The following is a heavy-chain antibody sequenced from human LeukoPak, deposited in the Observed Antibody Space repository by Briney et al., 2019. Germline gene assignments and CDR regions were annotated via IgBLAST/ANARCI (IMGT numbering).Heavy chain of an antibody. Sequence: SETLSLTCTVSGVSIRSFDWNWMRQPPGKGLEWIGYISDSGSTNYNPSLKSRLTISRDTSKNQFSLKLSSVTAADTAVYYCARRSTVTTSYDYSGQGTLVTVSS. CDR3: ARRSTVTTSYDY. CDR1: GVSIRSFD. D-gene: IGHD4-17*01. V-gene: IGHV4-59*08. CDR2: ISDSGST. J-gene: IGHJ4*02.